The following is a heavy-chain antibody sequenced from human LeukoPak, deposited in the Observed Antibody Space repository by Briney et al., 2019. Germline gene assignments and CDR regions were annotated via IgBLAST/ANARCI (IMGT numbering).Heavy chain of an antibody. D-gene: IGHD4/OR15-4a*01. Sequence: SGGSLRLSCAASGFTFSYWMHWVRQAPGKGLVWVSRIKSDGSSTSYADSVKGRFTISRDNSKNTLYLQMNSLRAEDTAVYYCARRAGAYSHPYDYWGQGTLVTVSS. V-gene: IGHV3-74*01. CDR3: ARRAGAYSHPYDY. CDR1: GFTFSYW. J-gene: IGHJ4*02. CDR2: IKSDGSST.